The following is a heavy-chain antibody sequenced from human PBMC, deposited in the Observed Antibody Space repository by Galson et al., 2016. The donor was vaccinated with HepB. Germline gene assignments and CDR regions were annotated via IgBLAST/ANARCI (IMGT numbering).Heavy chain of an antibody. D-gene: IGHD3-10*01. CDR1: GFTFSDFY. Sequence: SLRLSCAASGFTFSDFYMSWVRQAPGKGLEWVSYISSSSDYTNNADSVKGRFTISRDNAKNSLYLQMNSLRAEDTAVYYCARHYGSGSYFAIDYWGRGTLVTVSP. CDR3: ARHYGSGSYFAIDY. J-gene: IGHJ4*02. CDR2: ISSSSDYT. V-gene: IGHV3-11*03.